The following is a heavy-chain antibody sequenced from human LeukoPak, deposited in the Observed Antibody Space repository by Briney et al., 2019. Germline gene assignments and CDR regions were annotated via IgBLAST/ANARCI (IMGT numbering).Heavy chain of an antibody. CDR3: AREAAWGNWYFDL. CDR1: GFTFSRHG. D-gene: IGHD3-16*01. V-gene: IGHV3-30*03. Sequence: GGSLRLSCAASGFTFSRHGMHWVRQAPGKGLEWVAVIGDTGRAKYYADSVEGRFTASRDNSKNTLYLEMNSLRCDDTALYYCAREAAWGNWYFDLWGRGTLVTVSS. J-gene: IGHJ2*01. CDR2: IGDTGRAK.